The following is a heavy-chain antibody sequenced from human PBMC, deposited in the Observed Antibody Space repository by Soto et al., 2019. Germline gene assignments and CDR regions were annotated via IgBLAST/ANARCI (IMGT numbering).Heavy chain of an antibody. CDR3: ARDPWNGVSGPKWYFDY. J-gene: IGHJ4*02. CDR2: IWYDGSNK. V-gene: IGHV3-33*01. Sequence: QVQLVESGGGVVQPGRSLRLSCAASGFTFSSYGMHWVRQAPGKGLEWVAVIWYDGSNKYYADSVKGRFTISRENSKNALYLKVNRRRVGEGAVYYCARDPWNGVSGPKWYFDYWGQGTLVTVSS. D-gene: IGHD3-10*01. CDR1: GFTFSSYG.